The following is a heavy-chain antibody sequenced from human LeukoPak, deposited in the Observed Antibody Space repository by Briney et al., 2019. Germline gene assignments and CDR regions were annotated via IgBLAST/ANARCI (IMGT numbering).Heavy chain of an antibody. CDR3: ARVGYHYNSSGFHLYYFDS. CDR1: GFTFSTYW. J-gene: IGHJ4*02. D-gene: IGHD3-22*01. V-gene: IGHV3-74*01. CDR2: INGDGSST. Sequence: GGSLRLSCAASGFTFSTYWMHWVRQAPGKGLVWVSRINGDGSSTTYADSVKGRFTISRDNAKNTLYLQMNSLRAEDTAVYYCARVGYHYNSSGFHLYYFDSWGQGTLVTVSS.